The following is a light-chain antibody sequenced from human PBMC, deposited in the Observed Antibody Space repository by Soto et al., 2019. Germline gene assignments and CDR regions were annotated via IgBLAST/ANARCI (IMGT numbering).Light chain of an antibody. J-gene: IGKJ1*01. V-gene: IGKV1-9*01. CDR2: AAS. Sequence: DIQVTQSPAFLSASVGDRVTITCRASQGISSYLAWYQQKPGKAPNLLVYAASTLESGVPSRFSGTGSGTEFTFSITSLQPEDFGTYYCQQCYMGWTFGQGTKVDIK. CDR3: QQCYMGWT. CDR1: QGISSY.